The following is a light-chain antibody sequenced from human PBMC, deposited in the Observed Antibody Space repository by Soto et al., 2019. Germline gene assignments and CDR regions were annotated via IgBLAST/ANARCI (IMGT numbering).Light chain of an antibody. CDR3: QSYDSNLSGSV. CDR1: GSNIGAGYD. Sequence: QAVVTQPPSVSGAPGQRVTITCTGTGSNIGAGYDVHWYQQLPRAAPSLLIYGNTNRPSGVPDRFSGSKSDTSASLAITGLQAEDEADYYCQSYDSNLSGSVFGTGTKLTVL. V-gene: IGLV1-40*01. CDR2: GNT. J-gene: IGLJ1*01.